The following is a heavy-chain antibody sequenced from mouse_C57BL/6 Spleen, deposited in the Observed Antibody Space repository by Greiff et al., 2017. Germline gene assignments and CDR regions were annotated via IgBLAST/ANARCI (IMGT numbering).Heavy chain of an antibody. CDR1: GFTFSDYG. V-gene: IGHV5-17*01. J-gene: IGHJ4*01. Sequence: EVMLVESGGGLVKPGGSLKLSCAASGFTFSDYGMHWVRQAPEKGLEWVAYISSGSSTIYYADTVKGRFTISRDNAKNTLFLQMTSLRSEDTAMYYCARSIYYDYYAMDYWGQGTSVTVSS. D-gene: IGHD2-1*01. CDR3: ARSIYYDYYAMDY. CDR2: ISSGSSTI.